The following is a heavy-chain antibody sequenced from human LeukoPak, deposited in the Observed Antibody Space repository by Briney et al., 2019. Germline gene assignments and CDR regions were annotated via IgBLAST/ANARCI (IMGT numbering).Heavy chain of an antibody. CDR2: ISSNSGTI. CDR1: GFTFSSYS. Sequence: GGSLRLSCAASGFTFSSYSMNWVRQAPGKGLEWVSYISSNSGTIHYADSVKGRFTISRDNAENLLFLQMDSLRDEDTAVYYCARDEAYSGTYAVTWGQGTLVTVSS. V-gene: IGHV3-48*02. D-gene: IGHD1-26*01. J-gene: IGHJ5*02. CDR3: ARDEAYSGTYAVT.